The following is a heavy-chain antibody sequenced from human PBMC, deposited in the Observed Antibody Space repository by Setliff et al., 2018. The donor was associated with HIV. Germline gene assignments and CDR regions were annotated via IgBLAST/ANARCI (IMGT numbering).Heavy chain of an antibody. Sequence: GASVKVSCKASGYTFTSYDISWVRQAPGQGLEWMGWISAYNGYTNYAQKLQGRVTMTTDTSTSTAYIELRSLRSDDTAVYHCARDDVGYCSGGSCYHLFDTFDIWGQGTVVTVSS. CDR3: ARDDVGYCSGGSCYHLFDTFDI. CDR2: ISAYNGYT. CDR1: GYTFTSYD. D-gene: IGHD2-15*01. V-gene: IGHV1-18*01. J-gene: IGHJ3*02.